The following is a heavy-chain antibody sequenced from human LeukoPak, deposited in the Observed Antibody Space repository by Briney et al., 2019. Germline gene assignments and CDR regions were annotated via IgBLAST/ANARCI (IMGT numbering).Heavy chain of an antibody. CDR1: GFTFSSYS. CDR2: ISSSSSDI. D-gene: IGHD3-3*01. J-gene: IGHJ4*02. CDR3: ARVPGGLEWADFDY. Sequence: PGGSLRLSCAASGFTFSSYSMNWVRQAPGEGLEWVSCISSSSSDIYYADSVKGRFTISRDNAKNSLYLQMSSLRAEDTAVYYCARVPGGLEWADFDYWGQGTLVTVSS. V-gene: IGHV3-21*01.